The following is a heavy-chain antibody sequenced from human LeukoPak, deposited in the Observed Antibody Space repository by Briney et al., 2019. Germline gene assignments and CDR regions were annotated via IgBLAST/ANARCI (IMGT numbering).Heavy chain of an antibody. Sequence: PSETLSLTCTVSGGSISSYYWSWIRQPPGKGLEWIGYIYYSGSTNYNPSLKSRVTISVDTSKNQFSLKLSSVTAADTAVYYCAKDGVPNRYFGRNYFDYWGQGTLVTVSS. CDR3: AKDGVPNRYFGRNYFDY. CDR2: IYYSGST. V-gene: IGHV4-59*01. D-gene: IGHD2-8*01. J-gene: IGHJ4*02. CDR1: GGSISSYY.